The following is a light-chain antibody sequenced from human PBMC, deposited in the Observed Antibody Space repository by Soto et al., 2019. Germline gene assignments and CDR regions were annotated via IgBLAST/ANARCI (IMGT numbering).Light chain of an antibody. CDR3: AAWDDSLSGLNYV. J-gene: IGLJ1*01. CDR1: SSDVGGSNY. V-gene: IGLV2-14*01. Sequence: QSALIQPASVSGSPGQSITISCTGTSSDVGGSNYVSWYQHHPHRAPKLLIYGVSYRPSGVSNRFSGSKSGNTASLTISGLQAEDEADYYCAAWDDSLSGLNYVFVTGTKLTVL. CDR2: GVS.